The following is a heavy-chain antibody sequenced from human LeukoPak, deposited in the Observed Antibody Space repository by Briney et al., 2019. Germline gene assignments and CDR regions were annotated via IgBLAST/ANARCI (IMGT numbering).Heavy chain of an antibody. CDR1: GYTFTSNY. CDR3: ARIEFVDGSGAIDY. J-gene: IGHJ4*02. CDR2: INPNSGGT. Sequence: ASVKVSCKAFGYTFTSNYMHWVRQAPGQGLEWMGWINPNSGGTNYAQKFQGRVTMTRDTSISTAYMELSRLRSDDTAVYYCARIEFVDGSGAIDYWGQGTLVTVSS. D-gene: IGHD3-10*01. V-gene: IGHV1-2*02.